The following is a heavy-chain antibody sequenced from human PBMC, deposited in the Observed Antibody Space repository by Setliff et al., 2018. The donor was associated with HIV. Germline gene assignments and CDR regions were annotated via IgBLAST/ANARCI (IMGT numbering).Heavy chain of an antibody. CDR3: AASVVHDAFDI. CDR1: GGSISSYY. Sequence: SETLSLTCTVSGGSISSYYWGWIRQPPGKGLEWIGSIYYSGSTYYNPSLKSRVTISVDTSKNQFSLKLSSVTAADTAVYYCAASVVHDAFDIWGQGTMVTVSS. V-gene: IGHV4-39*01. CDR2: IYYSGST. D-gene: IGHD2-15*01. J-gene: IGHJ3*02.